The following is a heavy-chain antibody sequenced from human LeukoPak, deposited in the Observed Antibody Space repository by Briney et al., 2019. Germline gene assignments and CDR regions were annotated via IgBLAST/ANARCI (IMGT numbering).Heavy chain of an antibody. CDR3: AKDLAGYSSSWYSVDY. J-gene: IGHJ4*02. D-gene: IGHD6-13*01. CDR2: IKQDGSEK. Sequence: GGSLRLSCAASGFTFSSYWMSWVRQAPGKGLEWVANIKQDGSEKYYVDSVKGRFAISRDNAKNSVYLQMNSLRAEDTAVYYCAKDLAGYSSSWYSVDYWGQGTLVTVSS. CDR1: GFTFSSYW. V-gene: IGHV3-7*01.